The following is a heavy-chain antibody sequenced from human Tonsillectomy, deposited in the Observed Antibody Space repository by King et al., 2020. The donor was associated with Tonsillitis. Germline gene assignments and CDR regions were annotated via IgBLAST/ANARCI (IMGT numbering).Heavy chain of an antibody. D-gene: IGHD1-7*01. CDR1: GFTFRSYT. Sequence: VQLVESGGGLVKPGGSLRLSCAASGFTFRSYTMNWVRQAPGKGLEWVSSITYSGNYIYYADSVKGRFTISRDNAKNSLYLQMNSLRAEDTAVYYCAREGGVGEWNYGSHFPSYFDYWGQGTLVTVSS. J-gene: IGHJ4*02. CDR2: ITYSGNYI. V-gene: IGHV3-21*01. CDR3: AREGGVGEWNYGSHFPSYFDY.